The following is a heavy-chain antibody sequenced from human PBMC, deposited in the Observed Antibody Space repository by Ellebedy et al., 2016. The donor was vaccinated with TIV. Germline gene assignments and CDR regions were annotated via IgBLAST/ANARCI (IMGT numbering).Heavy chain of an antibody. CDR2: IYYSGST. D-gene: IGHD6-13*01. Sequence: SETLSLTXTVSGGSISSSSYYWGWIRQPPGKGLEWIGSIYYSGSTYYNPSLKSRVTISVDTSKNQFSLKLSSVTAADTTVYYCARGVLQYKAADPPLYYYYYMDVWGKGTTVTVSS. CDR3: ARGVLQYKAADPPLYYYYYMDV. CDR1: GGSISSSSYY. V-gene: IGHV4-39*01. J-gene: IGHJ6*03.